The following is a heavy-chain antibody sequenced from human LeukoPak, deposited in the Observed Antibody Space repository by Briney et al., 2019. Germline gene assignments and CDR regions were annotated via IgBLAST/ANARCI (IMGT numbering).Heavy chain of an antibody. CDR3: AYREGASAFDY. CDR1: GFTVSSNY. CDR2: IYSGGST. Sequence: GGSLRLSCAASGFTVSSNYMSWVRQAPGKGLEWVSVIYSGGSTFYADSVKGRFTISRDNSKNTLYLQMNSLRAEDTAVYYCAYREGASAFDYWGQGTLVTVSS. J-gene: IGHJ4*02. V-gene: IGHV3-53*01. D-gene: IGHD2-2*01.